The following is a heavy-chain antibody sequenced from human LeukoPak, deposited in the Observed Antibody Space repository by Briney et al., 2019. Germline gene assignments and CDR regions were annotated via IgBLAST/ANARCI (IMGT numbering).Heavy chain of an antibody. Sequence: TGGSLRLSCAASGFTFSDSAIHWVRQASGKGLEWVGRIRSKAKTYATAYGASVKGRFIISRDDSRNTAYLQMNSLKTEDTAVYYCSSRTDSGSDSLYYMDVWGKGTTVTVSS. J-gene: IGHJ6*03. V-gene: IGHV3-73*01. CDR1: GFTFSDSA. CDR2: IRSKAKTYAT. D-gene: IGHD1-26*01. CDR3: SSRTDSGSDSLYYMDV.